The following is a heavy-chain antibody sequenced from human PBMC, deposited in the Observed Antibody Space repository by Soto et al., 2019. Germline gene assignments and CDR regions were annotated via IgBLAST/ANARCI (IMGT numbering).Heavy chain of an antibody. Sequence: GESLKISCQGSGYSFTSNWIGWVRQMPGKGLEWMGIINPADSDIKYSPSFQGQVTISADKSIGTAYLQWSSLKASDTAMYYCARHQRDDASRKIDCWGQGTLVAVS. CDR3: ARHQRDDASRKIDC. CDR2: INPADSDI. V-gene: IGHV5-51*01. J-gene: IGHJ4*02. CDR1: GYSFTSNW. D-gene: IGHD3-16*01.